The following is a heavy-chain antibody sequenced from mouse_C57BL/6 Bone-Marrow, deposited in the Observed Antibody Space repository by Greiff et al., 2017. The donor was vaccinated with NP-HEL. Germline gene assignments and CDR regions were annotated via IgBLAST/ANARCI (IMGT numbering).Heavy chain of an antibody. J-gene: IGHJ2*01. Sequence: EVQVVESGPGLVKPSQSLSLTCSVTGYSITSGYYWNWIRQFPGNKLEWMGYISYDGSNNYNPSLKNRISITRDTSKNQFFLKLNSVTTEDTATYYCAKEWGLTGYFDYWGQGTTLTVSS. CDR1: GYSITSGYY. V-gene: IGHV3-6*01. D-gene: IGHD4-1*01. CDR2: ISYDGSN. CDR3: AKEWGLTGYFDY.